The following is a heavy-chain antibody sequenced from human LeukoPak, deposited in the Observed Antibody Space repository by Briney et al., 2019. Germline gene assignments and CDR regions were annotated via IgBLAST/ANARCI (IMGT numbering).Heavy chain of an antibody. D-gene: IGHD2-8*01. J-gene: IGHJ5*02. Sequence: SETLSLTCAVYGGSFSGYYWSWIRQPPGKGLEWIGEINHSGSTNYNPSLKSRVTISVDTSKNQFSLKLSSVTAADTAVYYCARDLIDWFDPWGQGTLVTVSS. V-gene: IGHV4-34*01. CDR1: GGSFSGYY. CDR2: INHSGST. CDR3: ARDLIDWFDP.